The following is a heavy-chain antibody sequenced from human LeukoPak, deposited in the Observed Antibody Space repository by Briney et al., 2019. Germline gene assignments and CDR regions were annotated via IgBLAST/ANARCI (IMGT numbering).Heavy chain of an antibody. CDR1: GFTFSSYS. Sequence: PGGSRLSCAASGFTFSSYSMSWVRQAPGKGLEWVSVIYSGGSTYYADSVKGRFTISRDNAKNSLYLQMNTLRAEDTAVYYCARDANYHVSSDYYDAFDIWGQGTMVTVSS. CDR3: ARDANYHVSSDYYDAFDI. J-gene: IGHJ3*02. V-gene: IGHV3-66*01. CDR2: IYSGGST. D-gene: IGHD3-22*01.